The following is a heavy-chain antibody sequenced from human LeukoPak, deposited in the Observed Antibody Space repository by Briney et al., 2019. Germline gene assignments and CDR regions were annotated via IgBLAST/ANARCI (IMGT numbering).Heavy chain of an antibody. CDR3: ARFRRLCSSTSCYTRAFDI. CDR1: SGSFSGYY. Sequence: SETLSLTCAVYSGSFSGYYWSWIRQPPGKGLEWIGEINHSGSTNYNPSLKSRVTISVDTSKNQFSLKLSSVTAADTAVYYCARFRRLCSSTSCYTRAFDIWGQGTMVTVSS. CDR2: INHSGST. D-gene: IGHD2-2*02. J-gene: IGHJ3*02. V-gene: IGHV4-34*01.